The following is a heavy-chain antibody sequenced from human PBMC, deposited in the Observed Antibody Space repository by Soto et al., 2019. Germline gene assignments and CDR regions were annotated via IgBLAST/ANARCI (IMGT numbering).Heavy chain of an antibody. CDR2: IKQDGSEK. CDR3: ARVRYCSSTSCYAARSRGGSAFDY. J-gene: IGHJ4*02. CDR1: GFTFSSYW. V-gene: IGHV3-7*01. D-gene: IGHD2-2*01. Sequence: GGSLRLSCAASGFTFSSYWMSWVRQAPGKGLEWVANIKQDGSEKYYVDSVKGRFTISRDNAKNSLYLQMNSLRAEDTAVYYCARVRYCSSTSCYAARSRGGSAFDYWGQGTLVTVSS.